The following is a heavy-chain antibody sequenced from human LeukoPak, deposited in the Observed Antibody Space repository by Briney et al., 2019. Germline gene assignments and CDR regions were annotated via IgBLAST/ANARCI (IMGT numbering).Heavy chain of an antibody. V-gene: IGHV4-30-2*01. D-gene: IGHD2-21*02. J-gene: IGHJ3*02. Sequence: SQTLSLTCAVSGGSISSGGYSWSWLRQPPGKGLEWIGYIYHSGSTYYNPSLKSRVTISVDRSKNQFSLKLSSVTAADTAVYYCARARPDAYCGGDCYSGAFDIWGQGTMVTVSS. CDR2: IYHSGST. CDR3: ARARPDAYCGGDCYSGAFDI. CDR1: GGSISSGGYS.